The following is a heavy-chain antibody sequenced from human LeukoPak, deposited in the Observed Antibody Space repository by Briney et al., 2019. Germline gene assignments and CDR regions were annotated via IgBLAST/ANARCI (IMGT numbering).Heavy chain of an antibody. CDR2: ISYDGSNK. J-gene: IGHJ4*02. Sequence: GGSLRLSCAASGFTFSSYAMHWVRQAPGKGLEWVAVISYDGSNKYYADSVKGRFTISRDNAKNSLYLQMNSLRADDTAVYYCAMIGYSDSSFDYWGQGTLVTVSS. CDR1: GFTFSSYA. D-gene: IGHD1-26*01. CDR3: AMIGYSDSSFDY. V-gene: IGHV3-30-3*01.